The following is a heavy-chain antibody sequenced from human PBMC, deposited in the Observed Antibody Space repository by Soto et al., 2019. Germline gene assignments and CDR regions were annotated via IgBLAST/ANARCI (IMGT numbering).Heavy chain of an antibody. D-gene: IGHD3-10*01. CDR2: IISSSSYT. Sequence: QVQLVESGGGLVQPGGSLRLSCEASGFTFSDYYMSWIRQAPGKGLERVSYIISSSSYTNYADSVKGRFTISRDNAKNSLHLQMNNLRADDTAVYYCVRVSGIYSDAAFDIWGQGTLVTVSS. J-gene: IGHJ3*02. CDR1: GFTFSDYY. V-gene: IGHV3-11*05. CDR3: VRVSGIYSDAAFDI.